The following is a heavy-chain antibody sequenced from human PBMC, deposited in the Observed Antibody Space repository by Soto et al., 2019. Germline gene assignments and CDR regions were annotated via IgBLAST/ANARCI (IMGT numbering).Heavy chain of an antibody. Sequence: EVQLVESGGGLVQPGGSLRLSCAASGFTFSSYWMSWVRQAPGKGLEWVANIKQDGSEKYYVDSVKGRFTISRDNAKNSLYLQMNSRRADDTAVYYCARRISSELMVYAVYFGYWGQGTLVTVSS. CDR3: ARRISSELMVYAVYFGY. CDR2: IKQDGSEK. V-gene: IGHV3-7*05. J-gene: IGHJ4*02. CDR1: GFTFSSYW. D-gene: IGHD2-8*01.